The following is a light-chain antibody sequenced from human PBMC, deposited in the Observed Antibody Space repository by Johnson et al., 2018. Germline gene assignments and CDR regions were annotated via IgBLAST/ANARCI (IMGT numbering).Light chain of an antibody. Sequence: QSVLTQPPSVSAAPGQKVTISCSGSSSNIGNNYVSWYQQLPGTAPKLLIYDNNKRPSGIPDRFSGSKSGPSATLAITGLQTGDEADYYCGTWDSSLSAGNVFGTGTKVTVL. J-gene: IGLJ1*01. CDR1: SSNIGNNY. V-gene: IGLV1-51*01. CDR3: GTWDSSLSAGNV. CDR2: DNN.